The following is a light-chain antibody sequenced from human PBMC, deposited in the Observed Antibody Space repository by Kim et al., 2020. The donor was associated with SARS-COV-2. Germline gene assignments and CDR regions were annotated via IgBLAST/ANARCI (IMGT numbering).Light chain of an antibody. CDR3: QQYNSYWT. CDR2: DAS. CDR1: QTIGRY. V-gene: IGKV1-5*01. Sequence: SASVGQSVTITCRASQTIGRYLAWYQQKPGKAPMLLIYDASSLESGVPSRFSGSGSGTEFTLTISSLQPDDFATYYCQQYNSYWTFGQGTKVDIK. J-gene: IGKJ1*01.